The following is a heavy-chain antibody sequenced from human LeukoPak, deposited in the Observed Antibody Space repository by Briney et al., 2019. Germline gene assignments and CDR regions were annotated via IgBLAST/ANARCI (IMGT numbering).Heavy chain of an antibody. Sequence: ASAKVSCKASGYTFTSYYMHWVRQAPGQGLEWMGIINPSGGSTSYAQKFQGRVTMTRDTSTSTVYMELSSLRSEDTAVYYCARDHALGYCSGGSCYGYWGQGTLVTVSS. V-gene: IGHV1-46*01. CDR3: ARDHALGYCSGGSCYGY. J-gene: IGHJ4*02. CDR2: INPSGGST. CDR1: GYTFTSYY. D-gene: IGHD2-15*01.